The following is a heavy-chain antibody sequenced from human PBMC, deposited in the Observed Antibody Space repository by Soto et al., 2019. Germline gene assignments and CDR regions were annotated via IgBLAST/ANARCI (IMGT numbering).Heavy chain of an antibody. J-gene: IGHJ4*02. Sequence: LEILSLTCTVSGGSITDYYWTWIRQPPGKGLEWIGYIYYSGNTNYNPSLKSRVTISVDTSKSQFSLKLSSVTTADTAVYYCARAYAIAAAPDYWGQGTLVTVSS. CDR1: GGSITDYY. D-gene: IGHD6-13*01. V-gene: IGHV4-59*01. CDR2: IYYSGNT. CDR3: ARAYAIAAAPDY.